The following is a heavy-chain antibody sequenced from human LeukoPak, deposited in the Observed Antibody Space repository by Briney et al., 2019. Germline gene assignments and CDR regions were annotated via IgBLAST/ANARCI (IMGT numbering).Heavy chain of an antibody. CDR2: INHSGST. CDR1: GGSFSGYY. J-gene: IGHJ4*02. Sequence: TSETLSLTCAVYGGSFSGYYWSWIRQPPGKGLEWIGGINHSGSTNYNPSLKSRVTISVDTSKNQFSLKLSSVTAADTAVYYCAIPSYYGSGSYSYWGQGTLVTVSS. V-gene: IGHV4-34*01. CDR3: AIPSYYGSGSYSY. D-gene: IGHD3-10*01.